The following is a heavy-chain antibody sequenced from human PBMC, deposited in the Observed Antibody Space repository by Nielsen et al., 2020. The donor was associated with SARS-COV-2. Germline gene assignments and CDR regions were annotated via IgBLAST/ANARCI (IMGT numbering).Heavy chain of an antibody. J-gene: IGHJ4*02. CDR2: IYYGGST. Sequence: SETLSLTCTVSGGSISSGDYYWSWIRQPPGKGLEWIGYIYYGGSTYYNPSLKSRVTISVDTSKNQFSLKLSSVTAADTAVYYCARGAGKWADYWGQGTLVTVSS. CDR3: ARGAGKWADY. CDR1: GGSISSGDYY. D-gene: IGHD1-26*01. V-gene: IGHV4-30-4*01.